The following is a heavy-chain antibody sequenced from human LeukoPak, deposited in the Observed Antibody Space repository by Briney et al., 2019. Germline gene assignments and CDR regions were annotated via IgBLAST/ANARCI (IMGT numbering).Heavy chain of an antibody. CDR2: ISAYNGNT. CDR1: GGTFSSYG. CDR3: ARDPQEGQGGITYYYDSSGYGFDY. Sequence: ASVKVSCKASGGTFSSYGISWVRQAPGQGLEWMGWISAYNGNTNYAQKLQGRVTMTTDTSTSTAYMELRSLRSDDTAVYYCARDPQEGQGGITYYYDSSGYGFDYWGQGTLVTVSS. V-gene: IGHV1-18*01. J-gene: IGHJ4*02. D-gene: IGHD3-22*01.